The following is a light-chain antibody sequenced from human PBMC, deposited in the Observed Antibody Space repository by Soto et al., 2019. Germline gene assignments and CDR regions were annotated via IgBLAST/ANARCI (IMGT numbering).Light chain of an antibody. CDR1: QSIYSS. CDR3: QQSYSAPYT. Sequence: DIQMTQSPSSLSASVGDRVTITCRASQSIYSSLNWYHQKPGKAPKLLIYAAYNLKIGVPSRFSGGGAGTDCTLSISSLPPEDFATYYCQQSYSAPYTFGQGTKLEI. J-gene: IGKJ2*01. V-gene: IGKV1-39*01. CDR2: AAY.